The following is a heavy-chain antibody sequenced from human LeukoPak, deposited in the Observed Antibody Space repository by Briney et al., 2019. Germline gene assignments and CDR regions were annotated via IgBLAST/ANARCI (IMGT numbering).Heavy chain of an antibody. CDR1: GGSFSGYY. CDR3: ASVEMATIARYYYYYGIDV. Sequence: PSETLSLTCAVYGGSFSGYYWSWIRQPPGKGLEWIGEINHSGSTNYNPSLKSRVTISVDTSKNQFSLKLSSVTAADTAVYYCASVEMATIARYYYYYGIDVWSQGTTVTVSS. D-gene: IGHD5-24*01. J-gene: IGHJ6*02. V-gene: IGHV4-34*01. CDR2: INHSGST.